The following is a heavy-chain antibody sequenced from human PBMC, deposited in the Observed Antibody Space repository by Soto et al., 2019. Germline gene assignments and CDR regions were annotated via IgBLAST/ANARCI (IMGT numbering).Heavy chain of an antibody. CDR2: INAGNGNT. V-gene: IGHV1-3*01. CDR3: ARELLGLYYFDY. CDR1: DYTFSYYL. D-gene: IGHD2-21*02. Sequence: VSVKVSCKASDYTFSYYLMLWLRQAPGQSLEWMGCINAGNGNTQYSQKFQYIVTITRDTPASTAFMDLSSLSSEDTAGYCRARELLGLYYFDYWGQGTLVTVSS. J-gene: IGHJ4*02.